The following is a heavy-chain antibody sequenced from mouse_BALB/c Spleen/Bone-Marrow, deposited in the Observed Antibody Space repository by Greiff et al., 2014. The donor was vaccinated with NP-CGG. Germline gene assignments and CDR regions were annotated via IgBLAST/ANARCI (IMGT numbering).Heavy chain of an antibody. D-gene: IGHD2-4*01. J-gene: IGHJ1*01. Sequence: QVQLQQSGAELAEPGASVKMSCKASGYTFTTYWIHWVKQRPGQGLEWIGYINPSTGNTEYNLKFRDRATLTADKSSSTPYMQLSSLTSEDSAAYYCARGLRDWSFDVWGAGTTVTVSS. CDR1: GYTFTTYW. V-gene: IGHV1-7*01. CDR2: INPSTGNT. CDR3: ARGLRDWSFDV.